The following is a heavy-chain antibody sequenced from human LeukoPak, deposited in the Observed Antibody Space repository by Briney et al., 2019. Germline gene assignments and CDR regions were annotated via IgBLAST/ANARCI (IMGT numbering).Heavy chain of an antibody. CDR3: ASGSGSYRTPYYYMDV. CDR2: IYSGGST. J-gene: IGHJ6*03. Sequence: GGSLRLSCAASGFTVSSNYMSWVRQAPGKGLEWVSVIYSGGSTYYADSVKGRFTISRDNSKNTLYLQMNSLRAEDTAVYYCASGSGSYRTPYYYMDVWGTGTTVTVSS. D-gene: IGHD3-10*01. CDR1: GFTVSSNY. V-gene: IGHV3-53*01.